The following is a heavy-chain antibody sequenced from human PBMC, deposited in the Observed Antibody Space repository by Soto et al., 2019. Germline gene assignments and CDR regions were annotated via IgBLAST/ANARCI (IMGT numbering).Heavy chain of an antibody. D-gene: IGHD2-2*01. V-gene: IGHV1-3*01. J-gene: IGHJ4*02. CDR3: ARDYPKAPMPFDY. CDR1: GYTFTSYA. CDR2: INAGNGNT. Sequence: ASVKVSCKASGYTFTSYAMHWVRQAPGQRLEWMGWINAGNGNTKYSQKFQGRVTITRDTSASTAYMELSSLRSEDTAVYYCARDYPKAPMPFDYWGQGTLVTVSS.